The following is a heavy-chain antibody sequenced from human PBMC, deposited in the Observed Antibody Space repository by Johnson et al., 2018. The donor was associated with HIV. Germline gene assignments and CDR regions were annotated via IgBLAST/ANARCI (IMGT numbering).Heavy chain of an antibody. CDR1: GFTFSSYA. D-gene: IGHD3-16*01. Sequence: QVQLVESGGGVVQPGRSLRLSCAASGFTFSSYAMHWVRQAPGKGLEWVAVISYDGSNKYYADSVKGRFPISRDNSKNTLYVQMNSLRAEDTAVYYCAKSAASAGGDDAFDIWGQGTMVTVSS. V-gene: IGHV3-30-3*02. CDR3: AKSAASAGGDDAFDI. CDR2: ISYDGSNK. J-gene: IGHJ3*02.